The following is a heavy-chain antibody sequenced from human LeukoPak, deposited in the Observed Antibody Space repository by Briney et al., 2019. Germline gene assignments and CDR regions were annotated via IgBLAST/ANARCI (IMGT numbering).Heavy chain of an antibody. Sequence: PGRSLRLSCAASGFTFSSYAMHWVRQAPGKGLEWVAVISYDGSNKYYADSVKGRFTISRDNSKSTLYLQMNSLGAEDTAVYYCARDLRYCSSTSCYHRPGYWGQGTLVTVSS. CDR2: ISYDGSNK. J-gene: IGHJ4*02. CDR1: GFTFSSYA. V-gene: IGHV3-30-3*01. D-gene: IGHD2-2*01. CDR3: ARDLRYCSSTSCYHRPGY.